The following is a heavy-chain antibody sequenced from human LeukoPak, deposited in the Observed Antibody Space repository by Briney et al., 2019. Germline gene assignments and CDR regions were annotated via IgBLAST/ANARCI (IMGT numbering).Heavy chain of an antibody. Sequence: GGALRLSCAASGFTFSSYGMNWVRQAPGKGLEWVSSISSSSSYIYYADSVKGRFTISRDNAKNSLYLQMNSLRAEDTAVYYCARDRSGWYPFDYWGQGTLVTVSS. CDR1: GFTFSSYG. CDR2: ISSSSSYI. D-gene: IGHD6-19*01. J-gene: IGHJ4*02. V-gene: IGHV3-21*01. CDR3: ARDRSGWYPFDY.